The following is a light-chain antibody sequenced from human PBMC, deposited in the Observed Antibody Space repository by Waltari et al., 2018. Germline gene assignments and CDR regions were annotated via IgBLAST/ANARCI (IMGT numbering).Light chain of an antibody. Sequence: SYELTQDPAVSVALGQTVKITCQGDSLRNPYATWYQQKPGQAPLPVIYGKNNRPSGIPDRFSGSSAGNTASLTITGAQAEDAADYYCCSRDSSAFQLVFGGGTKLTVL. J-gene: IGLJ2*01. V-gene: IGLV3-19*01. CDR1: SLRNPY. CDR3: CSRDSSAFQLV. CDR2: GKN.